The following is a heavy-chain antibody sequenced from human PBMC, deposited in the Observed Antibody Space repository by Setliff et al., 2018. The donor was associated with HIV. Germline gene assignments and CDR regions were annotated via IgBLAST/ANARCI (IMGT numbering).Heavy chain of an antibody. V-gene: IGHV4-39*07. J-gene: IGHJ5*02. CDR3: ARDRYFDGGWFDP. CDR2: IYYSGST. CDR1: GGSISSSSYY. D-gene: IGHD3-9*01. Sequence: SETLSLTCTVSGGSISSSSYYWGWIRQPPGKGLEWIGSIYYSGSTYYNPSLKSRVTISVDTSKNQFSLKLSSVTAADTAVYYCARDRYFDGGWFDPWGQGTLVTVSS.